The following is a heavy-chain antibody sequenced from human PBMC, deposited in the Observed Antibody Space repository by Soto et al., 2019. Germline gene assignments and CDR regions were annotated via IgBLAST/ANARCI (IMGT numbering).Heavy chain of an antibody. CDR2: VIPIFGTA. J-gene: IGHJ6*02. CDR1: GGTFSSYA. D-gene: IGHD6-6*01. V-gene: IGHV1-69*06. CDR3: ASLHSSSSRADYYYGMDV. Sequence: SVKVSCKASGGTFSSYAISWVRQAPGQGLEWMGGVIPIFGTANYAQKFQGRVTITADKSTSTAYMELSSLRSEDTAVYYCASLHSSSSRADYYYGMDVWGQGTTVTVSS.